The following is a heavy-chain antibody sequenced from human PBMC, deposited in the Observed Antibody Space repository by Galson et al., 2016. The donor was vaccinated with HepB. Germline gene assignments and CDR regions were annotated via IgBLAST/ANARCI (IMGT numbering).Heavy chain of an antibody. D-gene: IGHD2-2*01. V-gene: IGHV3-23*01. CDR3: VQGSTAPAV. J-gene: IGHJ6*04. Sequence: CAASGFTFRDYGMTWVRQAPGRGLEVVSSISRSGDSTDYADSVKGRFTISRDNSKNTLSLQMNSLTADDTAIYYCVQGSTAPAVWGKGTTVTVSS. CDR1: GFTFRDYG. CDR2: ISRSGDST.